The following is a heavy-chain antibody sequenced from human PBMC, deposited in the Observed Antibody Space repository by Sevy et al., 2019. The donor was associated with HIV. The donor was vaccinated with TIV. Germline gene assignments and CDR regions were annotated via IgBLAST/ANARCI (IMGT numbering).Heavy chain of an antibody. Sequence: SETLSLTCAVYGESVSSSYWTWIRQPPGGGLDWVGEVDHSGGISYNPSLKSRATVSLDTSKRQFSLKLNSVTAADTAVYFCARGRSPKRLPLLYSGYDHMTAHFFDYWGQGALVTVSS. CDR1: GESVSSSY. V-gene: IGHV4-34*01. J-gene: IGHJ4*02. CDR2: VDHSGGI. CDR3: ARGRSPKRLPLLYSGYDHMTAHFFDY. D-gene: IGHD5-12*01.